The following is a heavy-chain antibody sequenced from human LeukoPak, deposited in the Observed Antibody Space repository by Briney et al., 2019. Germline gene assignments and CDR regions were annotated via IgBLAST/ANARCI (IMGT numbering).Heavy chain of an antibody. CDR3: ARDGSSGWYSKNWFDP. Sequence: GGSLRLSCAASGFTFRSYAMHWVRQAPGKGLEWVAVISYDGSNKYYADSVKGRFTISRDNSKNTLYLQMNSLRAEDTAVYYCARDGSSGWYSKNWFDPWGQGTLVTVSS. CDR1: GFTFRSYA. V-gene: IGHV3-30-3*01. D-gene: IGHD6-19*01. CDR2: ISYDGSNK. J-gene: IGHJ5*02.